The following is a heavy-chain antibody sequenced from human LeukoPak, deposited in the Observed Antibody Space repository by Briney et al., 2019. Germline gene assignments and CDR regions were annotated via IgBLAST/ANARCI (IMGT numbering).Heavy chain of an antibody. Sequence: GGSLRLSCAASGFTFDDYAMHWVRQAPGKGLEWVSGINWNSGSIDYADSVKGRFTISRDNAKNSLYLQMNSLRAEDTAVYYCARDFHRYYYDSSGYNGFDIWGQGTMVTVSS. J-gene: IGHJ3*02. CDR2: INWNSGSI. D-gene: IGHD3-22*01. CDR3: ARDFHRYYYDSSGYNGFDI. V-gene: IGHV3-9*01. CDR1: GFTFDDYA.